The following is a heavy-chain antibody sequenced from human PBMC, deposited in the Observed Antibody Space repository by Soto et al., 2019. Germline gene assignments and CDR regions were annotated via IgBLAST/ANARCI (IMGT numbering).Heavy chain of an antibody. D-gene: IGHD3-10*01. J-gene: IGHJ3*02. CDR2: IYWDDDK. CDR1: GFSLSTSGVG. V-gene: IGHV2-5*02. CDR3: AHISILGMVRPHAFDI. Sequence: QITLKESGPTLVNPTQTLTLTCTFSGFSLSTSGVGVGWIRQPPGKALEWLALIYWDDDKRYSPSLKSRLTITKDTSKNQVVLTMTNMDPVDTATYYCAHISILGMVRPHAFDIWGQGTMVTVSS.